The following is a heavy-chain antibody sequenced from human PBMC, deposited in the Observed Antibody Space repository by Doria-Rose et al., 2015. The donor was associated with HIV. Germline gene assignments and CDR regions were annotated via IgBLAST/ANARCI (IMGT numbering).Heavy chain of an antibody. J-gene: IGHJ5*02. V-gene: IGHV4-39*01. CDR3: AKQAVNWFDP. D-gene: IGHD6-25*01. CDR2: IYYSGTT. CDR1: GGSLAIGTHY. Sequence: QVQLQQRCPGLVTPSATLSLTFTGSGGSLAIGTHYCDWIRPTPCTGLEWIGTIYYSGTTYYNPSLRCRVTISLHTSKNQYSLKLISVTAADTGVYYCAKQAVNWFDPWGQGTLVTVSS.